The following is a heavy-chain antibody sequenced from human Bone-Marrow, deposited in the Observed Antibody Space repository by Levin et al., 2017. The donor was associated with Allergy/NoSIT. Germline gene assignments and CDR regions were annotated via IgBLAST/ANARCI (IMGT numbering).Heavy chain of an antibody. CDR3: AKDPGSPEHYYYYMDV. CDR2: ISGSGGST. Sequence: GESLKISCAASGFTFSSYAMSWVRQAPGKGLEWVSAISGSGGSTYYADSVKGRFTISRDNSKNTLYLQMNSLRAEDTAVYYCAKDPGSPEHYYYYMDVWGKGTTVTVSS. V-gene: IGHV3-23*01. CDR1: GFTFSSYA. J-gene: IGHJ6*03.